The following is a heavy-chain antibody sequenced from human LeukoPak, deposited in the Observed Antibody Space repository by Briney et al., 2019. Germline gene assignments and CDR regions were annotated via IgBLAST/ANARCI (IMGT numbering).Heavy chain of an antibody. J-gene: IGHJ4*02. CDR3: ARGSPPDY. CDR1: GFTFSSYA. Sequence: PGGSLRLSCAASGFTFSSYAMYWVRQAPGKGLEWVGVISYDGSNKYYADSVKGRLTISRDNSKNTLYLQMNSLRAEDTAVYYCARGSPPDYWGQGTLVTVSS. CDR2: ISYDGSNK. V-gene: IGHV3-30-3*01.